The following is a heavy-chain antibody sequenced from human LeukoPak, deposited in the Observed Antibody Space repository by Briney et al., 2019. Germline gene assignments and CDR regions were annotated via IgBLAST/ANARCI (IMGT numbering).Heavy chain of an antibody. CDR1: GGSMSSYY. CDR2: IYYSGST. J-gene: IGHJ4*02. V-gene: IGHV4-59*12. CDR3: TRGGVVVPAVAFGY. Sequence: TSGTLSLTCTVSGGSMSSYYWSWIRQPPGKGLERIGYIYYSGSTNYNPSLKSRVTISVDTSKNQFSLKLSSVTAADTAVYYCTRGGVVVPAVAFGYWGQGTLVTVSS. D-gene: IGHD2-2*01.